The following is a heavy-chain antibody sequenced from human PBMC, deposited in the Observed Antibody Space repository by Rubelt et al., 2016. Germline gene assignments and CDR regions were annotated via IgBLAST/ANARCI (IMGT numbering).Heavy chain of an antibody. Sequence: QVQLQQWGAGLLKPSETLSLTCAVYGGSFSGYYWSWIRQPPGKGLEWIGEINHSGSTNYNPSLKSRVTISVDTSKDQFSLRLSSATAADSAVYYWASRYQLLPPLVWGQGTMVTVSS. J-gene: IGHJ3*01. CDR2: INHSGST. V-gene: IGHV4-34*01. D-gene: IGHD2-2*01. CDR3: ASRYQLLPPLV. CDR1: GGSFSGYY.